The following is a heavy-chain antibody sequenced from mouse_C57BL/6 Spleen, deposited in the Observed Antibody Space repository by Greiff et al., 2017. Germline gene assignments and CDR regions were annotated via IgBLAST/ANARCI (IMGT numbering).Heavy chain of an antibody. CDR1: GYTFTDYN. J-gene: IGHJ4*01. Sequence: VQLQQSGPELVKPGASVKIPCKASGYTFTDYNMDWVKQSHGKSLEWIGDINPNNGGTIYNQKFKGKATLTVDKSSSTAYMALRSLTSEDTAVYYCARLGYGNYDAMDYWGQGTSVTVSS. CDR2: INPNNGGT. CDR3: ARLGYGNYDAMDY. V-gene: IGHV1-18*01. D-gene: IGHD2-1*01.